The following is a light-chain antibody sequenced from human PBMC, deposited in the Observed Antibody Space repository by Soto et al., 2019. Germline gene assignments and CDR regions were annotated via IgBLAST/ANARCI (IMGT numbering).Light chain of an antibody. J-gene: IGKJ3*01. V-gene: IGKV1-27*01. CDR3: QEDKSAPFI. CDR1: PGIRNY. CDR2: AAS. Sequence: DIQMTQSPSSLSAFVGDRVTSTCRASPGIRNYLAWYQQKPGRVPTLMIYAASTLRSGVPSRFSGSGSGTDFTLTISILQPEDGASYYCQEDKSAPFIFGPGTKVDIK.